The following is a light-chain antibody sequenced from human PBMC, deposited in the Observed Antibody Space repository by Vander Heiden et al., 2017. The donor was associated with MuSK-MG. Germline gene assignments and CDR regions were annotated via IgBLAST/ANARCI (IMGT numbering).Light chain of an antibody. CDR3: QHRSSWPWT. CDR2: DAS. Sequence: ELVLTQSPATLSLSPGESTTLSCGASQSVSSYLAWYQQKPGQAPRLLIYDASNRATGIPARFSGSGSGTDFTLTISSLEPEDFAVYYCQHRSSWPWTFGQGTKVEIK. J-gene: IGKJ1*01. CDR1: QSVSSY. V-gene: IGKV3-11*01.